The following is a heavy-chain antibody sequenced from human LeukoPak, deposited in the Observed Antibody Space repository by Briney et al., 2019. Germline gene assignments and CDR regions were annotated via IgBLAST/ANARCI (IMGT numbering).Heavy chain of an antibody. V-gene: IGHV3-33*08. CDR2: IWYDGSRD. J-gene: IGHJ4*02. D-gene: IGHD6-19*01. Sequence: GGSLRLSCAGSGFTFSKYAMNWVRQAPGKGLEWVALIWYDGSRDYYVDFVKGRFTVSRDNSKNTLYLQMKNLRAEDTAVYYCATVRGSDWYMDYWGQGTLVTVSS. CDR1: GFTFSKYA. CDR3: ATVRGSDWYMDY.